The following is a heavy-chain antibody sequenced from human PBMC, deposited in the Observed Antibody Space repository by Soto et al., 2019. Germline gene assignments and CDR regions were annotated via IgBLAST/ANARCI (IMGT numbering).Heavy chain of an antibody. V-gene: IGHV1-69*13. D-gene: IGHD3-22*01. CDR2: IIPVFQTA. CDR1: GGLFSSYP. J-gene: IGHJ1*01. CDR3: ARGGSGYTWFNEF. Sequence: SVKVSCKASGGLFSSYPISWVRQVPGQGLEWMGGIIPVFQTAYYTQRFQGRVTITADESTNTAYMELSSLRSEDTAIYYCARGGSGYTWFNEFWGHGTLVTVSS.